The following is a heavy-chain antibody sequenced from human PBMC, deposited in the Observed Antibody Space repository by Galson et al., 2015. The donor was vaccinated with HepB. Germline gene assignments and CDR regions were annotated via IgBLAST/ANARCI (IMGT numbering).Heavy chain of an antibody. CDR2: MNPNSGNT. V-gene: IGHV1-8*01. J-gene: IGHJ3*02. Sequence: SVKVSCKASGYTFTSYDINWVRQATGQGLEWMGWMNPNSGNTGYAQKFQGRVTMTRNTSISTAYMELSSLRSEDTAVYYCARAYDSSGYYLVGAFDIWGQGTMVTVSS. CDR1: GYTFTSYD. CDR3: ARAYDSSGYYLVGAFDI. D-gene: IGHD3-22*01.